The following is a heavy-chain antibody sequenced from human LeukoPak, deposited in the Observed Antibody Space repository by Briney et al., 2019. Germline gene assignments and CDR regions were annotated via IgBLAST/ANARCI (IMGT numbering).Heavy chain of an antibody. CDR3: ASSMVRGVEA. CDR2: IIPIFGTA. Sequence: GASVKVSCKASGGTFSSYAISWVRQAPGQGLEWMGGIIPIFGTANYAQKFQGRVTITADESTSTAYMELSSLRSEDTAVYYCASSMVRGVEAWGQGTLVTVSS. J-gene: IGHJ5*02. D-gene: IGHD3-10*01. V-gene: IGHV1-69*13. CDR1: GGTFSSYA.